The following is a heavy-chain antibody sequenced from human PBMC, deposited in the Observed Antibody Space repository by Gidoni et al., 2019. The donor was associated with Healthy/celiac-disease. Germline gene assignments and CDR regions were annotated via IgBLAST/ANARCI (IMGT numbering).Heavy chain of an antibody. V-gene: IGHV3-9*01. CDR1: GFTFDDYA. J-gene: IGHJ4*02. Sequence: EVQLVESVVGLVQPGRSLRLSCAASGFTFDDYAMHWVRQAPGKGLEWVSGISWNSGSIGYADSVKGRFTISRDNAKNSLYLQMNSLRAEDTALYYCAKSEDSSSSPDYGGQGTLVTVAS. D-gene: IGHD6-6*01. CDR3: AKSEDSSSSPDY. CDR2: ISWNSGSI.